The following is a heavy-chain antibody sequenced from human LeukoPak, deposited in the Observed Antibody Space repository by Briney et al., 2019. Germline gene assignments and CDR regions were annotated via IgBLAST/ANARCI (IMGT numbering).Heavy chain of an antibody. V-gene: IGHV4-34*01. CDR2: INHSGST. D-gene: IGHD6-25*01. CDR1: GGSFSGYY. CDR3: ARGAPFYARMSGGWFDP. Sequence: PSETLSLTCAVYGGSFSGYYWSWIRQPPGKGLEWIGEINHSGSTNYNPSLKSRATISVDTSKNQFSLKLSSVTAADTAVYYCARGAPFYARMSGGWFDPWGQGTLVTVSS. J-gene: IGHJ5*02.